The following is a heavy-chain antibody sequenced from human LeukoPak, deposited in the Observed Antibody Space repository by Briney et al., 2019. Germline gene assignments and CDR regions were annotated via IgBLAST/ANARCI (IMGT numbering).Heavy chain of an antibody. V-gene: IGHV4-34*01. J-gene: IGHJ4*02. CDR2: IDHSGST. CDR3: AGPGAGDLDY. CDR1: GGPFGVYY. Sequence: SETLSLTCAVYGGPFGVYYWSWVRQPPGKGLEWIGEIDHSGSTNYNPSLKSRVTISVDTSKNHFSLKLSSVTAADTAVYYCAGPGAGDLDYWGQGTLVTVSS.